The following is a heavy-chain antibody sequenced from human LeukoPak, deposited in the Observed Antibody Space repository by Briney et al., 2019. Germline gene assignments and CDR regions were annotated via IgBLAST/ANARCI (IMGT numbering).Heavy chain of an antibody. V-gene: IGHV3-13*01. CDR1: GFTFSSYD. CDR3: ARGVRRPGSGNHSIRYFDY. D-gene: IGHD3-10*01. Sequence: PGGSLRLSCAASGFTFSSYDMHWVRHVTGEGLEWVSSIGTAGDTYFPGSVKGRFTISRENAKNSLYLQMNSVRAGDTAVYYCARGVRRPGSGNHSIRYFDYWGQGTLVTVSS. CDR2: IGTAGDT. J-gene: IGHJ4*02.